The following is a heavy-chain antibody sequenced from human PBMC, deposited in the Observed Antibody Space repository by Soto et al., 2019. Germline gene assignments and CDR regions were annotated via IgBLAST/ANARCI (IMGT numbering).Heavy chain of an antibody. V-gene: IGHV3-53*01. D-gene: IGHD1-1*01. CDR3: ARGKSRDAYNPLGY. CDR1: GFTVSNYY. J-gene: IGHJ4*02. CDR2: IYTAGPT. Sequence: PGGSLSLSCGSSGFTVSNYYMIWVRPAPGRGLQWVSVIYTAGPTYYADSVKGRFTISRDESKNTLYFQMDNLRAEDTATYYCARGKSRDAYNPLGYWGPGTLVPGSS.